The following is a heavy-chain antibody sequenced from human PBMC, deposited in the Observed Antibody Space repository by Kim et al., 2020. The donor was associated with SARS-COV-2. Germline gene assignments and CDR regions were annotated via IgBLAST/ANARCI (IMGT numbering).Heavy chain of an antibody. CDR2: LYHAGNT. CDR1: GFSISSGYY. Sequence: SETLSLTCSVFGFSISSGYYWGWIRQPPGKGLEWIGSLYHAGNTYYNPSLESRATISVDTSKNQFSLKLTSVNAADTAVYYCAREWRAYCGGDCRGDFDYWGQGTLVTVSS. D-gene: IGHD2-21*02. J-gene: IGHJ4*02. CDR3: AREWRAYCGGDCRGDFDY. V-gene: IGHV4-38-2*02.